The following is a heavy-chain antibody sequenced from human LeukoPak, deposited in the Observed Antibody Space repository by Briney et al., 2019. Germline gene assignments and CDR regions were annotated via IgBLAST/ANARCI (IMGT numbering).Heavy chain of an antibody. V-gene: IGHV3-64*01. J-gene: IGHJ6*03. CDR1: GFTFSSYA. CDR3: ARVRRYYYYYMDV. CDR2: ISSNGGST. Sequence: GSLRLSSAASGFTFSSYAMHSVRPAPREGLGYVSAISSNGGSTYYANSVKGRFTISRDNSKNTLYLQMGSLRAEDMAVYYCARVRRYYYYYMDVWGKGTTVTISS.